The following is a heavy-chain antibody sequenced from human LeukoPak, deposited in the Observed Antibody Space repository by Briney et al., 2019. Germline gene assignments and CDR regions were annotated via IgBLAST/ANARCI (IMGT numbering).Heavy chain of an antibody. CDR1: GFTFSSYW. J-gene: IGHJ3*02. CDR2: IKQDGSEK. Sequence: PGGSPRLSCAASGFTFSSYWMSWVRQAPGKGLEWVANIKQDGSEKYYVDSVKGRFTISRDNAKNSLYLQMNSLRAEDTAVYYCARDKIKAYGAPTAIDIWGQGTMVTVSS. D-gene: IGHD4-17*01. V-gene: IGHV3-7*01. CDR3: ARDKIKAYGAPTAIDI.